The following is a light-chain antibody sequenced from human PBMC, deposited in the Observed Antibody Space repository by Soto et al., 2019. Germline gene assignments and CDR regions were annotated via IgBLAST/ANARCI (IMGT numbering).Light chain of an antibody. CDR3: HHYEISQFA. CDR1: QSVSSN. V-gene: IGKV3-20*01. Sequence: EIALPQSPGTLSVSPGERATLSCRASQSVSSNLAWYQKKPGKAPRLLIYGAFSRATGIPDRFSGSWFGTDFTLTNSRLEPEDFAVYYCHHYEISQFACVPGTKVDIK. J-gene: IGKJ3*01. CDR2: GAF.